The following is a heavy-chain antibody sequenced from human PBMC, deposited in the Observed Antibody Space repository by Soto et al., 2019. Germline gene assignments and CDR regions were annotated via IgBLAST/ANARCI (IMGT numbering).Heavy chain of an antibody. D-gene: IGHD2-2*02. CDR3: AREGGGYCISTSCHINWFDP. CDR2: IIPIFGTA. V-gene: IGHV1-69*12. J-gene: IGHJ5*02. CDR1: GGTFSSYA. Sequence: QVQLVQSGAEVKKPGSSVKVSCKASGGTFSSYAISWVRQAPGQGLEWMGGIIPIFGTANYAQKFQGRVRITADESTSTAYMELSSLRSEDTAVYYCAREGGGYCISTSCHINWFDPWGQGALVTVSS.